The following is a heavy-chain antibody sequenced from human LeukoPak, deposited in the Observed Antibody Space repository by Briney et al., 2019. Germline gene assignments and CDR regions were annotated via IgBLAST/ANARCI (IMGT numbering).Heavy chain of an antibody. CDR1: GGSISSYY. CDR3: ARGVRGSGSYLFDY. Sequence: PSETLSLTCTVSGGSISSYYWSWIRQPPGKGLEWIGYIYYSGSTNYNPSLKSRVTISVDTSKNQFSLKLSSVTVADTAVYYCARGVRGSGSYLFDYWGQGTLVTVSS. D-gene: IGHD3-10*01. CDR2: IYYSGST. V-gene: IGHV4-59*12. J-gene: IGHJ4*02.